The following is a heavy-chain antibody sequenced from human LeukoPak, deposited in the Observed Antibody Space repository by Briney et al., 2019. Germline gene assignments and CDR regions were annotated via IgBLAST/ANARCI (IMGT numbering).Heavy chain of an antibody. D-gene: IGHD6-19*01. CDR2: ISSSSSYI. J-gene: IGHJ4*02. CDR1: GFTFSSYS. Sequence: GGSLRLSCAASGFTFSSYSMNWVRQAPGKGLEWVSSISSSSSYIYYADSVKGRFTISRDNAKNSLCLQMNSLRAEDTAVYYCARVDSSGWSDFDYWGQGTLVTVSS. V-gene: IGHV3-21*01. CDR3: ARVDSSGWSDFDY.